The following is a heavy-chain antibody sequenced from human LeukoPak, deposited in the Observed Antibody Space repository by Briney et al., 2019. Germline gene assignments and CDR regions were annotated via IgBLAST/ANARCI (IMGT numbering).Heavy chain of an antibody. CDR3: AKDIYGDYGGLDY. V-gene: IGHV3-23*01. D-gene: IGHD4-17*01. CDR2: IRSSVDST. J-gene: IGHJ4*02. Sequence: GGSLRLSCAASGFTFSIYAMSWVRQAPGKGLEWVSVIRSSVDSTYYADSVKGRFTISRDNSKNMLYLLMNGLRAEDTAVYYCAKDIYGDYGGLDYWGQGILVIVSS. CDR1: GFTFSIYA.